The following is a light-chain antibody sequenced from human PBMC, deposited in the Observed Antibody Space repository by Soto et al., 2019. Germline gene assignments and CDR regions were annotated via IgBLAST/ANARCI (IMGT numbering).Light chain of an antibody. CDR3: QQYKSYSPT. CDR1: QSMSSW. J-gene: IGKJ1*01. CDR2: DAS. V-gene: IGKV1-5*01. Sequence: DIQMTQSPSTLSASVGDRVTISCRASQSMSSWLAWHQQKPGKAPKLLIYDASSLESGVPSRFSGSGSGTAFTLTIRSLQPDDFATYYCQQYKSYSPTVGRAIKV.